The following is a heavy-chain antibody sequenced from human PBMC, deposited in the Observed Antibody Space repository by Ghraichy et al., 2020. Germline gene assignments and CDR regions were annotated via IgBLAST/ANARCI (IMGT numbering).Heavy chain of an antibody. J-gene: IGHJ6*03. CDR2: ISGSGGST. D-gene: IGHD6-19*01. CDR1: GFTFSSYA. V-gene: IGHV3-23*01. Sequence: GGSLRLSCAASGFTFSSYAMSWVRQAPGKGLEWVSAISGSGGSTYSADSVKGRFTISRDNSKNTLYLQMNSLRAEDTAVYYCAKDSGQWPYYYYCMDVWGKGTTVTVSS. CDR3: AKDSGQWPYYYYCMDV.